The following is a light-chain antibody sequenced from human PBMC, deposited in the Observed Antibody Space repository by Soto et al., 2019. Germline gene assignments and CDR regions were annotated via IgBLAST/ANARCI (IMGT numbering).Light chain of an antibody. CDR3: QQSYSSPQT. J-gene: IGKJ1*01. CDR1: QSLNSY. CDR2: AAS. Sequence: DIQMTQSPSSLSASVGDRVTITCRASQSLNSYLNWYQQKPGKAPKLLIYAASSLQSGVPSRFSGSGSGTDFTLTISSLQPEDFATYYCQQSYSSPQTFGQGTKVDIK. V-gene: IGKV1-39*01.